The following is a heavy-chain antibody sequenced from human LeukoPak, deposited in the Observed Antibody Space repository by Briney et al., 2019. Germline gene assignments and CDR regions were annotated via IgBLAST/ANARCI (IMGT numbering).Heavy chain of an antibody. J-gene: IGHJ6*03. D-gene: IGHD5-18*01. CDR3: AKDRIQLQYYYSYYMDV. CDR1: GFTVSSNY. Sequence: GGSLRLSCAASGFTVSSNYMSWVRQAPGKGLEWVSVIYSGGSTYYADSVKGRFTISRDNSKNTLYLQMNSLRAEDTAVYYCAKDRIQLQYYYSYYMDVWGKGTTVTISS. V-gene: IGHV3-66*01. CDR2: IYSGGST.